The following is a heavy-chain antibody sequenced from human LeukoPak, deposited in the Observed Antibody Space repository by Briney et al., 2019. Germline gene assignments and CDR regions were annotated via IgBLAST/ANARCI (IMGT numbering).Heavy chain of an antibody. CDR1: GFTFSSYA. CDR3: ANDIVVVPAAIPGFDY. V-gene: IGHV3-23*01. D-gene: IGHD2-2*02. Sequence: GGSLRLSCAASGFTFSSYAMSWVRQAPGKGLEWVSAISGSGGSTYYADSVKGRFTISRDDSKNTLYLQMNSLRAEDTAVYYCANDIVVVPAAIPGFDYWGQGTLVTVSS. J-gene: IGHJ4*02. CDR2: ISGSGGST.